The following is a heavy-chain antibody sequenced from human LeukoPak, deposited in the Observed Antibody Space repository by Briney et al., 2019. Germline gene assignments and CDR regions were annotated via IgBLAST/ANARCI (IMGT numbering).Heavy chain of an antibody. Sequence: GGSLRLSCTASGFTFGDYAMSWVRQAPGKGLEWVGFIRSKAYGGTTEYAASVKGRFTISRDDSKSIAYLQMNSLKTEDTAVYYCTLKPISITIFGVVKEENFDYWGQGTLVTVSS. J-gene: IGHJ4*02. CDR3: TLKPISITIFGVVKEENFDY. CDR1: GFTFGDYA. CDR2: IRSKAYGGTT. V-gene: IGHV3-49*04. D-gene: IGHD3-3*01.